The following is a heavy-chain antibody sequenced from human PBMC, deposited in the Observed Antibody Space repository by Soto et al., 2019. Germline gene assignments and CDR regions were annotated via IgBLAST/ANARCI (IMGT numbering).Heavy chain of an antibody. J-gene: IGHJ6*02. Sequence: GGSLRLSCAASGFTFSNYGMHWVRQAPGKGLEWVAIIWHDGNNKYYADSVRGRFSISRDNSKNRLYLQMNSLRAEDTAVYYCASDLVGASDSYGLDVWGQGTPDTV. CDR2: IWHDGNNK. CDR3: ASDLVGASDSYGLDV. V-gene: IGHV3-33*01. D-gene: IGHD1-26*01. CDR1: GFTFSNYG.